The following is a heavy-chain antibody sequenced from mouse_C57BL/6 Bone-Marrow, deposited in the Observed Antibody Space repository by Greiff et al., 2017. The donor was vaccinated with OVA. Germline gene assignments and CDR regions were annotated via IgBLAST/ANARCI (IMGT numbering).Heavy chain of an antibody. CDR1: YFAFMASA. J-gene: IGHJ3*01. V-gene: IGHV1-49*01. CDR2: FTFYSDAT. Sequence: LQQSGAELVRPGSSVKLSCTDSYFAFMASAMHWVQQRPGHGLEWIGSFTFYSDATEYSENFKGKATLTANTSSSTPYMEISSLTSEDSAVYYCASGNYFAYWGQGTLVTVSA. CDR3: ASGNYFAY. D-gene: IGHD2-1*01.